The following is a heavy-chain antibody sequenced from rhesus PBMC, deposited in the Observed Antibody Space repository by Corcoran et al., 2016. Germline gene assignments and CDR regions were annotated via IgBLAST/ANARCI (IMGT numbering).Heavy chain of an antibody. CDR3: AHEYNNYGAFHY. J-gene: IGHJ4*01. V-gene: IGHV4-169*01. Sequence: QLQLQESGPGLVKPSETLSVTCAVSGGSISSSYWSWIRQAPGKGLEWIGYIYGSGYSPNYNPSLKSRVTLSVDTSKNHLSLKLTSVTAADTAVYYCAHEYNNYGAFHYWGQGVLVTVSS. D-gene: IGHD4-23*01. CDR1: GGSISSSY. CDR2: IYGSGYSP.